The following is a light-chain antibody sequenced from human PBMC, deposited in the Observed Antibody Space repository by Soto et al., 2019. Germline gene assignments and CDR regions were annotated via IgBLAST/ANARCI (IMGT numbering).Light chain of an antibody. CDR3: GTWDNSLGAPAV. CDR2: ENN. CDR1: SSNIGNNY. V-gene: IGLV1-51*02. J-gene: IGLJ7*01. Sequence: QSVLTQPPSVSAAPGQKVTISCSGSSSNIGNNYVSWYQQLPGTAPKLLIYENNRRPSGIPNRFSGSKSGTSASLGITGLQTGDEADYYCGTWDNSLGAPAVFGGCTQLTVL.